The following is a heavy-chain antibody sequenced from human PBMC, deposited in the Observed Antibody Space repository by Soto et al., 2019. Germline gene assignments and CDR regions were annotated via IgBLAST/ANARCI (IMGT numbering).Heavy chain of an antibody. J-gene: IGHJ4*02. Sequence: SETLSLTCAVYGGSFSGYYWSWIRQPPGKGLEWIGEINHSGSTNYNPSLKSRVTISVDTSKNQFSLKLSSVTAADTAVYYCARGRYYYDSSGYYFDYRGKGTLVTVSS. V-gene: IGHV4-34*01. CDR3: ARGRYYYDSSGYYFDY. CDR2: INHSGST. CDR1: GGSFSGYY. D-gene: IGHD3-22*01.